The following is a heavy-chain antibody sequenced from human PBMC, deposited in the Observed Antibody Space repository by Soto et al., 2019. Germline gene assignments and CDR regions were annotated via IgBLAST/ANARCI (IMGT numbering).Heavy chain of an antibody. CDR3: AKDKWSGYDPSRYFDY. Sequence: GGSLRLSWAASGFTFSSYAMSWVRQAPGKGLEWVSAIRGSGGSTYYADSVKGRLTISRDNSKNTLYLQMNSLRAEDTAVYYCAKDKWSGYDPSRYFDYWGEGTLVTVSS. D-gene: IGHD5-12*01. CDR2: IRGSGGST. CDR1: GFTFSSYA. V-gene: IGHV3-23*01. J-gene: IGHJ4*02.